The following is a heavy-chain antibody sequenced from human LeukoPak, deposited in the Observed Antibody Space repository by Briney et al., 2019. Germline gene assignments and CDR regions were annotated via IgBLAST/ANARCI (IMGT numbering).Heavy chain of an antibody. CDR2: IKQDETEK. Sequence: PGESLRLSCTASGFTFSNFWMGWVRQAPGKGLEWVANIKQDETEKFYLGSVKGRFTISRDNAKNSLYLQMNSLRAEDTAVYYCARLSGDFDYWGQGTLVTVSS. D-gene: IGHD3-10*01. CDR3: ARLSGDFDY. CDR1: GFTFSNFW. V-gene: IGHV3-7*03. J-gene: IGHJ4*02.